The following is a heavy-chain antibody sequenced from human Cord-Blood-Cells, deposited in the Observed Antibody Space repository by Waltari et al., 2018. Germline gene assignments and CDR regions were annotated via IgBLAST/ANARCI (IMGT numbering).Heavy chain of an antibody. CDR2: IYYSGST. V-gene: IGHV4-39*01. J-gene: IGHJ4*02. Sequence: QLQLQDSGPGLVKPSETLSLTCTVSGGSISSSSYYWGWIRQPPGKGLEWIGSIYYSGSTYYNPSLKSRVTISVDTSKNQFSLKLSSVTAADTAVYYCARGQPVADYYFDYWGQGTLVTVSS. D-gene: IGHD6-19*01. CDR3: ARGQPVADYYFDY. CDR1: GGSISSSSYY.